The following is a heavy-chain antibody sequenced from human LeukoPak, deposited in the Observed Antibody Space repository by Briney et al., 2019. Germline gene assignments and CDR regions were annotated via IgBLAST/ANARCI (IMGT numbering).Heavy chain of an antibody. CDR1: GYTFTSYY. J-gene: IGHJ4*02. CDR2: INPSGGST. V-gene: IGHV1-46*01. Sequence: ASVKVSCKASGYTFTSYYMHWVRQAPGQGLEWMGIINPSGGSTSYAQKFQGRVTMTRNTSISTAYMELSSLRSEDTAVYYCARGLTYYYGSGSSFPLYYFDYWGQGTLVTVSS. CDR3: ARGLTYYYGSGSSFPLYYFDY. D-gene: IGHD3-10*01.